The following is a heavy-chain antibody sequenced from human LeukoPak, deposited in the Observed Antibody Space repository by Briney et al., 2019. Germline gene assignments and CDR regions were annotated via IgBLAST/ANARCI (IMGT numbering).Heavy chain of an antibody. J-gene: IGHJ5*02. V-gene: IGHV3-30*02. D-gene: IGHD3-16*02. CDR3: ARANYDYVWGSYRPLWFDP. CDR1: GFTFSNYG. Sequence: PGGSLRLSCAASGFTFSNYGIHWVRQAPGKGLEWVAFIRYDGSDKYCADSVKGRFTISRDNSKNTLYLQMNSLRAEDTAVYYCARANYDYVWGSYRPLWFDPWGQGTLVTVSS. CDR2: IRYDGSDK.